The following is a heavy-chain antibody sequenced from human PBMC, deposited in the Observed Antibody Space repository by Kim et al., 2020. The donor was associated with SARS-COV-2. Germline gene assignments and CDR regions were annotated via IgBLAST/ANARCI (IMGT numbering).Heavy chain of an antibody. J-gene: IGHJ4*02. V-gene: IGHV4-30-2*01. CDR2: IYHSGST. CDR3: ARGGPWGGQLPPEFDY. CDR1: GGSISSGGYS. D-gene: IGHD2-2*01. Sequence: SETLSLTCAVSGGSISSGGYSWSWIRQPPGKGLEWIGYIYHSGSTYYNPSLKSRVTISVDRSKNQFSLKLSSVTAADTAVYYCARGGPWGGQLPPEFDYWGQGTLVTVSS.